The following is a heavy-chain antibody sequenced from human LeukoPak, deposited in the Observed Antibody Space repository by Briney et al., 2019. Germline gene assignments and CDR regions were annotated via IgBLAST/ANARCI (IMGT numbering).Heavy chain of an antibody. Sequence: GGSLRLSCAASGFTVSSYGMSWVRQAPGKGLEWVSAISGSGGSAYYADSVKGRFTISRDKSKNTLYLQMNSLRAEDTAVYYCARVLRYCSGGNCYSGGLGYMDVWGKGTTVTISS. CDR2: ISGSGGSA. V-gene: IGHV3-23*01. J-gene: IGHJ6*03. CDR3: ARVLRYCSGGNCYSGGLGYMDV. CDR1: GFTVSSYG. D-gene: IGHD2-15*01.